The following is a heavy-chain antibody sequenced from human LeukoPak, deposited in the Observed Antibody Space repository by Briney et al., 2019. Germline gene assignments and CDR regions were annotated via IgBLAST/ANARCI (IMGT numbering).Heavy chain of an antibody. J-gene: IGHJ4*02. V-gene: IGHV3-73*01. Sequence: GGSLRLSCAASGFTFRGSAMQGVRQASGKGVEWLGRIRNKENNYATAFAASVKGIFTISREESKNTAYLQMNSLMTEDSAVYYCSIERDADGSISDWGQGTLVTVSS. CDR3: SIERDADGSISD. D-gene: IGHD5-24*01. CDR2: IRNKENNYAT. CDR1: GFTFRGSA.